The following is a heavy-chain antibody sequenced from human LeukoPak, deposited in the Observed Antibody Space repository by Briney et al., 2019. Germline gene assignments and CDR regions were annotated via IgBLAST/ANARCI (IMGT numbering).Heavy chain of an antibody. CDR1: GYTFTSYA. D-gene: IGHD6-13*01. CDR2: INAGNGNT. V-gene: IGHV1-3*01. CDR3: ATALGGIAAAGSFDY. J-gene: IGHJ4*02. Sequence: ASVKVSCKASGYTFTSYAMHWVRQAPGQRLEWMGWINAGNGNTKYSQKFQGRVTITRDTSASTAYMELSSLRSEDTAVYYCATALGGIAAAGSFDYWGQGTLVAVSS.